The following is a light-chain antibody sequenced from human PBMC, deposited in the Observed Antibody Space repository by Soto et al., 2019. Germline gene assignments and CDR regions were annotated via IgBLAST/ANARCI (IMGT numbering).Light chain of an antibody. CDR2: FGS. Sequence: EIVMTQSPLTLPVTPGEPASISCRSSQSLLYNNTYNYLDWYVQKPGQSPQLLIYFGSNRAPGVPDSFSGSGSSTDFTLKINRVEAEDVGTYYCMQALQSLTFGQGTRLEIQ. J-gene: IGKJ5*01. CDR3: MQALQSLT. V-gene: IGKV2-28*01. CDR1: QSLLYNNTYNY.